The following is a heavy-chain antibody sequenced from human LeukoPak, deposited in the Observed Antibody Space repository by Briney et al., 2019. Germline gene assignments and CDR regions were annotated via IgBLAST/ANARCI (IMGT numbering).Heavy chain of an antibody. D-gene: IGHD5-18*01. Sequence: GGSLRLSCAASGYTFSSFAMHWVRQAPGKGLEWVAVISYDGSNMYYADSVKGRFTISRDNYINTLYLQMNSLRPEDMATYYCARGRKTYNFDYWGQGTLVTVSS. CDR3: ARGRKTYNFDY. V-gene: IGHV3-30*04. CDR2: ISYDGSNM. CDR1: GYTFSSFA. J-gene: IGHJ4*02.